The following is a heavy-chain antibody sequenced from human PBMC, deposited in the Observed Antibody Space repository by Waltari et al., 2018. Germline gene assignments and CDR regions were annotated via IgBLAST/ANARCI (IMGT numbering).Heavy chain of an antibody. CDR1: GFTLSSYW. CDR3: ARDQWFAFDI. V-gene: IGHV3-7*01. D-gene: IGHD3-22*01. Sequence: EVQLVESGGGLVQPGGSLRLSCAASGFTLSSYWMSWVRQAPGKGVEVVANRKKDGSEEYYVDSVRGRFTISRDNAKNSLYLQMNSLRPEDTAVYYCARDQWFAFDIWGQGTMVTVSS. CDR2: RKKDGSEE. J-gene: IGHJ3*02.